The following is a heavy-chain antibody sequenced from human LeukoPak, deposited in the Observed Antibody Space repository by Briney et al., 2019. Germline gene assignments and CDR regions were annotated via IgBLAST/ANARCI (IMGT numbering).Heavy chain of an antibody. D-gene: IGHD2-15*01. CDR1: GFTFDDYA. J-gene: IGHJ4*02. Sequence: PGGSLRLSCATSGFTFDDYAMNWVRQAPGRGLEWVSGISWNSGDIGYVDSVKGRFTISRDSAKNSLYLQMNSLRAEDTAVYYCARDSGFDYWGQGTLVTVSS. CDR3: ARDSGFDY. V-gene: IGHV3-9*01. CDR2: ISWNSGDI.